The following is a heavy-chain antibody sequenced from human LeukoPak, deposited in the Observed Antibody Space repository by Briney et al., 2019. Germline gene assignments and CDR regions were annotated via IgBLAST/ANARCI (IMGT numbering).Heavy chain of an antibody. V-gene: IGHV3-74*01. J-gene: IGHJ4*02. D-gene: IGHD1-1*01. CDR3: SRGRNWDDGDY. CDR1: GFTFNTYW. Sequence: PGGSLRLSCAASGFTFNTYWMYWVRQAPGKGLVWVSHINSDGSIVNYGDSVKGRFTIYRENAKNTLYLQMNSLRADDTALYFCSRGRNWDDGDYWGQGTLVTVSS. CDR2: INSDGSIV.